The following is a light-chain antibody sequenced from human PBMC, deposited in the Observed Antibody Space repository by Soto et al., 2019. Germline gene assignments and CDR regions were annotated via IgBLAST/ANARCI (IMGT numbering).Light chain of an antibody. CDR2: LDRSGSY. CDR1: SGHNTYI. J-gene: IGLJ3*02. V-gene: IGLV4-60*02. Sequence: QTVVTQSSSASASLGSSVKLTCILSSGHNTYIIAWHLQQPGKAPRFLMTLDRSGSYNRGSGVPDRFSGSSSGADRYLTISNLQFEDEGDYYCETWYSNTHKVFGGGTKLTVL. CDR3: ETWYSNTHKV.